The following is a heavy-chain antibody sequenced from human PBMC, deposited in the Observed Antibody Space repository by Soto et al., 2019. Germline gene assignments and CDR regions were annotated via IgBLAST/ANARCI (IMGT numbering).Heavy chain of an antibody. CDR3: ARGTTTSALSAMDV. CDR2: ITYDGSNK. Sequence: QVQLVESGGGVVQPGRSLRLSCAASGFTFSNNAMDCVRHAPGKRLEWVAVITYDGSNKYIAESVKSRFTISRDNSKNTLFLQTNTLRAEETAVYCWARGTTTSALSAMDVWGQGTTVSVSS. V-gene: IGHV3-30-3*01. D-gene: IGHD1-1*01. J-gene: IGHJ6*02. CDR1: GFTFSNNA.